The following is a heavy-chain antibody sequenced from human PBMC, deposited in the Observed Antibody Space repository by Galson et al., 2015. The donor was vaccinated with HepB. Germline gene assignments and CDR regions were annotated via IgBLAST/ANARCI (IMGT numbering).Heavy chain of an antibody. Sequence: SLRLSCAASGYSSALYGMTWVRQAPGKGLEWVSGVSGSGDRTYYADSVKGRFTISRDNSKNTLYLQMNSLRAEDTALYYCAKISAYGDFQQGWFDPWGQGTLVTVPS. V-gene: IGHV3-23*01. CDR2: VSGSGDRT. D-gene: IGHD4-17*01. CDR1: GYSSALYG. CDR3: AKISAYGDFQQGWFDP. J-gene: IGHJ5*02.